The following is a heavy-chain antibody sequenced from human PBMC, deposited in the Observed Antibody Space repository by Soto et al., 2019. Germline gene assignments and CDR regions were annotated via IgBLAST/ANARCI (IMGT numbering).Heavy chain of an antibody. V-gene: IGHV1-24*01. CDR3: ATAIGGDGYFDY. J-gene: IGHJ4*02. CDR1: GYTLTKLS. Sequence: ASVKVSCKVSGYTLTKLSRHWVRQAPGKGLEWMRGFDPEDGETIYAQKFQGRVTMTEDTSTDTAYMELSSLRSEDTAVYYCATAIGGDGYFDYWGQGTLVTVSS. D-gene: IGHD3-16*01. CDR2: FDPEDGET.